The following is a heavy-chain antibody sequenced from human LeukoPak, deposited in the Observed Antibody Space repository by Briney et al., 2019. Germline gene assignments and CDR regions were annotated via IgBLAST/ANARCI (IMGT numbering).Heavy chain of an antibody. CDR2: IYYSGST. J-gene: IGHJ6*03. CDR1: GGSISSYY. Sequence: SETLSLTCTVSGGSISSYYWSWIRQPPGKGLEWIGYIYYSGSTNYNPSLKSRVTISVDTSKNQFSLKLSSVTAADTAVYYCARQLRFLEWFPSVYYMDVWGKGTTVTVSS. D-gene: IGHD3-3*01. CDR3: ARQLRFLEWFPSVYYMDV. V-gene: IGHV4-59*08.